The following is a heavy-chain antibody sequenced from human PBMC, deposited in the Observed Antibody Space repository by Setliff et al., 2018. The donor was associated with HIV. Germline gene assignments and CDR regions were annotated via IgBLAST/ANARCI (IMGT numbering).Heavy chain of an antibody. V-gene: IGHV3-30*01. J-gene: IGHJ6*02. D-gene: IGHD1-26*01. Sequence: PGGSLRLSCAASGFIFSSYAMHWVRQAPGKGLEWVAVMSYDGNNKYYADSVKGRFTISRDNSKNTLFLQMNSLRPEDTAVYYCARPLTQWGVSPYHYAVDVWGQGTTVTVSS. CDR2: MSYDGNNK. CDR3: ARPLTQWGVSPYHYAVDV. CDR1: GFIFSSYA.